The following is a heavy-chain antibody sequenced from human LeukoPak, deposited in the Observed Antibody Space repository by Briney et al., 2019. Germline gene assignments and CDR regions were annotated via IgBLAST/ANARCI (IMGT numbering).Heavy chain of an antibody. CDR1: GGSISSYY. Sequence: SETLSLTCTVSGGSISSYYWSWIRQPPGKGLEWIGYIYYSGSTNYNPSLKSRVTISVDTSKNQFSLKLSSVTAADTAVYYCARAAYCGGDCYSPEYCFDYWGQGTLVTVSS. CDR3: ARAAYCGGDCYSPEYCFDY. J-gene: IGHJ4*02. CDR2: IYYSGST. D-gene: IGHD2-21*02. V-gene: IGHV4-59*01.